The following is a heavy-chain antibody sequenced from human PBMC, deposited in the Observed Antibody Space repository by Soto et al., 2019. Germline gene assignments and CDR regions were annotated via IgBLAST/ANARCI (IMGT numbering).Heavy chain of an antibody. D-gene: IGHD4-17*01. CDR2: IYSGGST. V-gene: IGHV3-66*01. CDR1: GFTVSSNY. CDR3: ARDFVHGDHPEYFQH. Sequence: EVQLVDSGGGLVQPGGSLRLSCAASGFTVSSNYMNWVRQAPGKGLEWVSVIYSGGSTYYANSVKGRFTISRDNSKNTLYLQMNSLRAEDTAVYYCARDFVHGDHPEYFQHWGQGTLVTVSS. J-gene: IGHJ1*01.